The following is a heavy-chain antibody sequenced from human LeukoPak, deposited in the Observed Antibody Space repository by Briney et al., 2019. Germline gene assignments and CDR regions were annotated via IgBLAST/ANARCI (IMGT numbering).Heavy chain of an antibody. Sequence: ASVKVSCKVSGYTLTELSMHWVRQAPGKGLEWMGGFDPEDGETIYAQRFQGRVTMTEDTSTNTAYMELSSLRSEDTAVYYCATDLPSGSYQDWGQGTLVTVSS. J-gene: IGHJ4*02. CDR2: FDPEDGET. V-gene: IGHV1-24*01. CDR3: ATDLPSGSYQD. D-gene: IGHD1-26*01. CDR1: GYTLTELS.